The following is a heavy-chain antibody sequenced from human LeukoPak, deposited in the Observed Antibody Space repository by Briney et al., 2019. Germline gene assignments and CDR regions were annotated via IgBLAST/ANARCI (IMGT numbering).Heavy chain of an antibody. Sequence: SETLPPTGPVSGGPISSYSWAWIRQPPGKGLGWVGFIYYSGGPNYHPSLKSRVTISVDTSKNQFSLKLSSVTAADTAVYYCARTTEGYCSSTSCYGFSYSYYMDVWGKGTTVTISS. CDR2: IYYSGGP. V-gene: IGHV4-59*01. J-gene: IGHJ6*03. CDR1: GGPISSYS. D-gene: IGHD2-2*01. CDR3: ARTTEGYCSSTSCYGFSYSYYMDV.